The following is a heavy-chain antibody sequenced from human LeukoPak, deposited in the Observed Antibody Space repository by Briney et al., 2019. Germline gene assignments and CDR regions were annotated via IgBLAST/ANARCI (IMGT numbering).Heavy chain of an antibody. CDR2: ISGSGGST. CDR1: GFTFSSYA. J-gene: IGHJ4*02. V-gene: IGHV3-23*01. CDR3: AKGPRGYGYGQADY. D-gene: IGHD5-18*01. Sequence: GGSLRLSCAASGFTFSSYAMSWVRQAPGKGLEWVSAISGSGGSTYYADSVKGRFTISRDNSKNTLYLQMNSLRAEDTAVYYCAKGPRGYGYGQADYWGQGTLVTVSS.